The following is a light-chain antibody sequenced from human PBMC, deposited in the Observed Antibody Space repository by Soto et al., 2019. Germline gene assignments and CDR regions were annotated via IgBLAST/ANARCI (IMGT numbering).Light chain of an antibody. CDR3: QQYNNWPWGT. Sequence: EIVMTQSPATLSVSPGERATLSCRASQSVSSNLAWYQQKPGQAPRLLIYGASTRATGIPARFSGSGSGTEFTLTISSLQSEDFAVYYGQQYNNWPWGTFGQGTKVEIK. CDR2: GAS. CDR1: QSVSSN. J-gene: IGKJ1*01. V-gene: IGKV3-15*01.